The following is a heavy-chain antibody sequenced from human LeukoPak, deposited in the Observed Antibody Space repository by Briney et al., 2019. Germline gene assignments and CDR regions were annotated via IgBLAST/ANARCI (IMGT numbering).Heavy chain of an antibody. CDR3: AREHKDYDGDGYYYGH. V-gene: IGHV4-4*07. J-gene: IGHJ4*02. CDR1: DGSISSYY. Sequence: SETLSLTCTVSDGSISSYYWSWIRQPAGKGLEWIGRIYAGRNTDHNPSLKSRVTMSLDSSRNQFSLRLTSVTAADTAVYYCAREHKDYDGDGYYYGHWGQGTLVTVSS. CDR2: IYAGRNT. D-gene: IGHD2-21*02.